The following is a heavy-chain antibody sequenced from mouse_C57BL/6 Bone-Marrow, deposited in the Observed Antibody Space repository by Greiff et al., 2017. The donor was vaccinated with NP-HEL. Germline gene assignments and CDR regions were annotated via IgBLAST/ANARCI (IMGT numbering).Heavy chain of an antibody. CDR2: ISYSGST. J-gene: IGHJ1*03. D-gene: IGHD1-1*01. V-gene: IGHV3-8*01. CDR1: GYSITSDY. CDR3: AREAEYYGRSSYWYFDD. Sequence: EGKMVESGPGLAKPSQTLSLTCSVTGYSITSDYWNWIRKFPGNKLEYMGYISYSGSTYYNPSLKSRISITRDTSKNQYYLQLNSVTTEDTATEYCAREAEYYGRSSYWYFDDWGKGTTVTVSS.